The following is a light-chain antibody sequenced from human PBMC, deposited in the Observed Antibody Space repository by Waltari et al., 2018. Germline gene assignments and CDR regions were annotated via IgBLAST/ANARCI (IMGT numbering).Light chain of an antibody. Sequence: QSALTQPASVSGSPGQSLTISCTGTSSDVGGYNYVSWYQQHPGKAPKLMIYDVSNRPSGVSNRFSGSKSGNTASLTISGLQAEDEADYYCRSFTSSNSWVFGGGTKLTVL. CDR3: RSFTSSNSWV. CDR2: DVS. V-gene: IGLV2-14*03. CDR1: SSDVGGYNY. J-gene: IGLJ3*02.